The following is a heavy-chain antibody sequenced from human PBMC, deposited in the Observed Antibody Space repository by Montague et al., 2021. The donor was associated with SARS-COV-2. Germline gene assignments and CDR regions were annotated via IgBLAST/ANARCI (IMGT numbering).Heavy chain of an antibody. CDR2: INHSGST. Sequence: SETRSLTCTVSGGSISSSTYYWGWIRQPPRKGLEWIGEINHSGSTNYXPSLKSRVTISVDTPKNQFSLKLSSVTAADTAVYYCAGSLSGNQERGDYWGHGTLVTVSS. CDR3: AGSLSGNQERGDY. J-gene: IGHJ4*01. D-gene: IGHD1-26*01. V-gene: IGHV4-39*07. CDR1: GGSISSSTYY.